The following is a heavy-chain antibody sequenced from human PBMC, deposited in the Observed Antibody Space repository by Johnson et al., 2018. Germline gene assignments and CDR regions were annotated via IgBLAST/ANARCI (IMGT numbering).Heavy chain of an antibody. CDR3: AKFSYGSPLFG. Sequence: VQLVQSGGGLAQPGGSLRLSCAVSGFTFSSYAMRWVRQAPGKGLESVSGISDSGGSTYYADSVKGRFTISRDNSNNTVYLQMSSRRAEDTAVYYCAKFSYGSPLFGWGQGTMVTVST. J-gene: IGHJ3*01. D-gene: IGHD3-16*01. CDR2: ISDSGGST. CDR1: GFTFSSYA. V-gene: IGHV3-23*04.